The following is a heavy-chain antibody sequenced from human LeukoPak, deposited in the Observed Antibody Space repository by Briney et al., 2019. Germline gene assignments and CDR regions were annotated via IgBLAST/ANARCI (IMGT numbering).Heavy chain of an antibody. J-gene: IGHJ3*01. CDR2: IDTSSSAM. D-gene: IGHD7-27*01. CDR1: AFTFSVYS. Sequence: PGGSLRLSCAVSAFTFSVYSMNWVRQAPGKGLEWISYIDTSSSAMYYADSVMGRFTISRDNAKESLYLQMNSLRDEDTAVYYCAREDDSWGPNNLDLWGQGTMVTVSS. V-gene: IGHV3-48*02. CDR3: AREDDSWGPNNLDL.